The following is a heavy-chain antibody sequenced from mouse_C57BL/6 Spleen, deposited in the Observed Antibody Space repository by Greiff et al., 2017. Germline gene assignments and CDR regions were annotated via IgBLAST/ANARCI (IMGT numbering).Heavy chain of an antibody. Sequence: VQLQQSGTVLARPGASVKMSCKTSGYTFTSYWMHWVKQRPGQGLEWIGAIYPENSDTSYNQKFKGKAKLTAVTSASTAYMELSSLTNEDSAVYSCTRSLLRSNWYFDVWGTGTTVTVSS. V-gene: IGHV1-5*01. D-gene: IGHD1-1*01. CDR2: IYPENSDT. CDR1: GYTFTSYW. J-gene: IGHJ1*03. CDR3: TRSLLRSNWYFDV.